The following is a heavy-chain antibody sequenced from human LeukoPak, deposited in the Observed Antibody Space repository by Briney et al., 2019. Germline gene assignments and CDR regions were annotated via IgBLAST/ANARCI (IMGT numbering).Heavy chain of an antibody. J-gene: IGHJ4*02. Sequence: PSETLSLTCTVSGRSVSIDYWSWIRQPPGKGLEWVGSIHHSGSSNPNSSLKSRVTLSLDTSKHLFSLTLSSVTVADSAVYYCTRENGDYAYDQWGQGTLVAVSS. CDR1: GRSVSIDY. V-gene: IGHV4-59*02. D-gene: IGHD4-17*01. CDR3: TRENGDYAYDQ. CDR2: IHHSGSS.